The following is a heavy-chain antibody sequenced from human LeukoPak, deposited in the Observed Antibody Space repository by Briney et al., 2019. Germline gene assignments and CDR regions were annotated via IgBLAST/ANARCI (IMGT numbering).Heavy chain of an antibody. CDR2: IFSGGST. D-gene: IGHD2-2*01. V-gene: IGHV4-59*08. CDR3: ARGVCTSSYCYAGDYGMDV. Sequence: PSETLSLTCTVSGGSISSYYWSWIRQPPGKGLEWIGYIFSGGSTNYNPSLKSRTTISLDTSKSQFSLTVNSVTAADTAAYYCARGVCTSSYCYAGDYGMDVWGQGTTVTVSS. CDR1: GGSISSYY. J-gene: IGHJ6*02.